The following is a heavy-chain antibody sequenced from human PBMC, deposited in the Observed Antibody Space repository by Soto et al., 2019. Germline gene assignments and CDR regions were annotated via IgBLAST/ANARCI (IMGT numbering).Heavy chain of an antibody. CDR3: ARRLGIAARGGGYWFDP. CDR2: MNPNRGNT. Sequence: QVQLVQSGAEVKKPGASVKVSCKASGYTFTSYDINWVRQATGQGLEGMGWMNPNRGNTGYAQKFQGRVTMTRNNSITTAYMGLSSLRPEDTAVYYCARRLGIAARGGGYWFDPWGQGTLVTVSS. D-gene: IGHD6-6*01. CDR1: GYTFTSYD. V-gene: IGHV1-8*01. J-gene: IGHJ5*02.